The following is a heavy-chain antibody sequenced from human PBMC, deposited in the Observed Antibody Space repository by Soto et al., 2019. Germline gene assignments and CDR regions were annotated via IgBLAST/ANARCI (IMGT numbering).Heavy chain of an antibody. CDR2: IYYSGST. J-gene: IGHJ1*01. CDR1: GGSISSGDYY. CDR3: PRVYVSNYISTSCTLDD. Sequence: SETLSLTCTVSGGSISSGDYYWSWIRQPPGKGLEWIGNIYYSGSTYYNPSLKSRVTISVDTSKNQSSLKLSSVTAADTAVYCFPRVYVSNYISTSCTLDDWGQGSLVTIAS. V-gene: IGHV4-30-4*01. D-gene: IGHD2-2*01.